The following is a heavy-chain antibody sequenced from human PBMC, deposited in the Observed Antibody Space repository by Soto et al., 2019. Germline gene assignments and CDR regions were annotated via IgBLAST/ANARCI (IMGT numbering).Heavy chain of an antibody. J-gene: IGHJ4*02. D-gene: IGHD1-26*01. CDR2: IYHSGST. Sequence: PSETLSLTCAVSGCSISSGGYSWSWIRQPPGKGLEWIGYIYHSGSTYYNPSLKSRVTISVDRSKNQFSLKLSSVTAADTAVYYCAGGAVGATTSDYWGQGTLVTVSS. CDR3: AGGAVGATTSDY. CDR1: GCSISSGGYS. V-gene: IGHV4-30-2*01.